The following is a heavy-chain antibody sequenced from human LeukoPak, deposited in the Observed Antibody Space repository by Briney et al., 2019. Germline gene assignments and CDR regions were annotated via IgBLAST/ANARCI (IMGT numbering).Heavy chain of an antibody. CDR1: GGTLSSYA. CDR3: APNPYYYDSSGYDAFDI. J-gene: IGHJ3*02. CDR2: IIPILGIA. D-gene: IGHD3-22*01. V-gene: IGHV1-69*04. Sequence: SVKVSCKASGGTLSSYAISWVRQAPGQGLEWMGRIIPILGIANYAQKFQGRVTITADKSTSTAYMELSSLRSEDTAVYYCAPNPYYYDSSGYDAFDIWGQGTMVTVSS.